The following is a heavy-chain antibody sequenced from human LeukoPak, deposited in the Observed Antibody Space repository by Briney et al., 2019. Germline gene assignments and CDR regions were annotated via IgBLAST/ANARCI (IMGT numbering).Heavy chain of an antibody. V-gene: IGHV3-15*07. Sequence: GGSLRLSCAVSGFSFTNVWMNWVRQAPGKGLEWVGRIKNKDEGEKTDYAAPVKGRFTISRDDSRNTLYLQMNSLKTEDTAVYYCTADSVYGWGQGTLVTVSS. J-gene: IGHJ4*02. CDR3: TADSVYG. CDR1: GFSFTNVW. D-gene: IGHD5/OR15-5a*01. CDR2: IKNKDEGEKT.